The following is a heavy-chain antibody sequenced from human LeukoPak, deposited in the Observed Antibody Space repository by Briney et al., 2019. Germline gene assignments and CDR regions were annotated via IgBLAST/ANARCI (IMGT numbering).Heavy chain of an antibody. V-gene: IGHV5-51*01. Sequence: GESLKISCKGSGYSFTSYWIGWVRRMPGKGLEWMGIIYPGDSDTRYSPSFQGQVTISADKSISTAYLQWSSLKASDTAMYYCARGGNPTVTTSAFDIWGQGTMVTVSS. D-gene: IGHD4-17*01. CDR3: ARGGNPTVTTSAFDI. J-gene: IGHJ3*02. CDR1: GYSFTSYW. CDR2: IYPGDSDT.